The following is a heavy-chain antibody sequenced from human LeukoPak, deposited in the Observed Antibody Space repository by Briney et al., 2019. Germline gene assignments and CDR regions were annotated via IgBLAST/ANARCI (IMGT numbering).Heavy chain of an antibody. D-gene: IGHD5-12*01. V-gene: IGHV3-7*01. J-gene: IGHJ4*02. CDR3: ARDHVVPTILFDY. CDR2: INQDGSEK. CDR1: GFTFSSHW. Sequence: GGSLRLSCAASGFTFSSHWMSWVRQAPGKGLEWVANINQDGSEKYYVDSVKGRFTISRDNAKNSLYLQMNSLRAEDTAVYYCARDHVVPTILFDYWGQGTLVTVS.